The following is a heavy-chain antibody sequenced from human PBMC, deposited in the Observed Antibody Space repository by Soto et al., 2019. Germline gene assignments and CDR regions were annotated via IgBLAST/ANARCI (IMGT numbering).Heavy chain of an antibody. Sequence: SETLSLTCTVSGGSISSSSYYWGWIRQPPGKGLEWIGSIYYSGSTYYNPSLKSRVTISVDTSKNQFSLKLSSVTAADTAVYYCARQHIPDQLSHFDYSGQGTLVTGSS. J-gene: IGHJ4*02. D-gene: IGHD2-2*01. V-gene: IGHV4-39*01. CDR2: IYYSGST. CDR1: GGSISSSSYY. CDR3: ARQHIPDQLSHFDY.